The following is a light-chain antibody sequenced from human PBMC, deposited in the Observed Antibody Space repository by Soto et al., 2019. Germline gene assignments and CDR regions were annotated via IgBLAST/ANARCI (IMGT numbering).Light chain of an antibody. V-gene: IGKV3-15*01. CDR1: QSVSSSY. Sequence: ELVLTQSPATLSLSPGESATLSCRASQSVSSSYLAWYQQKTGQAPRLLVYGESTKATDMPGRFSGRGSGTELTLTINKLQSEDFAVYYCQKYRNWPRTCGQGTKVDIK. CDR3: QKYRNWPRT. CDR2: GES. J-gene: IGKJ1*01.